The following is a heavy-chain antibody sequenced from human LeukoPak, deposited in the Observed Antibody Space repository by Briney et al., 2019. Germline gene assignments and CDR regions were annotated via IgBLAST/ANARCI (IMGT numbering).Heavy chain of an antibody. CDR3: VRDKGLTGDTCAFDI. CDR1: GDTFDTYS. CDR2: FIPAFNTA. J-gene: IGHJ3*02. D-gene: IGHD7-27*01. V-gene: IGHV1-69*05. Sequence: SVKVSCKASGDTFDTYSISWVRQVPGQGLEWMGGFIPAFNTAHYARKFQGRVIITMDASTTTDFMEMSSLRFEDTAVYYCVRDKGLTGDTCAFDIWGQGTMVTVSS.